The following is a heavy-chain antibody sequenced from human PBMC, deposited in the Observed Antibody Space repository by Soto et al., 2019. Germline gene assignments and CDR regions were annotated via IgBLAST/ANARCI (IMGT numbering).Heavy chain of an antibody. D-gene: IGHD6-13*01. Sequence: GESLKISCKGSGYSFTSYWIGWVRQMPGKGLEWMGIIYPGDSDTRYSPSFQGQVTISADKSISTAYLQWSSLKASDTAMYYCARPRIVAAGGRRRDGYWGQGTLVTVSS. V-gene: IGHV5-51*01. CDR3: ARPRIVAAGGRRRDGY. CDR2: IYPGDSDT. J-gene: IGHJ4*02. CDR1: GYSFTSYW.